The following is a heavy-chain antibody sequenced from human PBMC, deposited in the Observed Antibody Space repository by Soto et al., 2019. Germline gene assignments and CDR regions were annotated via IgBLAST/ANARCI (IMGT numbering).Heavy chain of an antibody. Sequence: SVKVSCKASGGTFSSYAISWVRQAPGQGLEWMGGIIPIFGTANYAQKFQGRVTITADESTSTAYMELSSLRSEDTAVYYCARDFRRQLVFDYWGQGTLVTVSS. CDR1: GGTFSSYA. J-gene: IGHJ4*02. V-gene: IGHV1-69*13. D-gene: IGHD6-13*01. CDR2: IIPIFGTA. CDR3: ARDFRRQLVFDY.